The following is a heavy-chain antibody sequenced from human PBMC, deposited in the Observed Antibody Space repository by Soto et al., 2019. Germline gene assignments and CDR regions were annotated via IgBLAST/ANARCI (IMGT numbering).Heavy chain of an antibody. D-gene: IGHD3-10*01. CDR2: IYHSGST. CDR3: ARVEGFGELTAYYFDY. CDR1: GGSISSSNW. V-gene: IGHV4-4*02. J-gene: IGHJ4*02. Sequence: SETLSLTCAVSGGSISSSNWWSWVRQPPGKGLEWIGEIYHSGSTNYNPSLKSRVTISVDKSKNQFSLKLSSVTAADTAVYYCARVEGFGELTAYYFDYWGQGTLVTV.